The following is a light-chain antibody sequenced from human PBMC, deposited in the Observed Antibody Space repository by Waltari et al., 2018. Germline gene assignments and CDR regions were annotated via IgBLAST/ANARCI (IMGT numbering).Light chain of an antibody. V-gene: IGKV1-5*03. Sequence: DIQMTQSTSTLSASVGDRVTLTCRASQSISSWLAWYQQKPGKATKLLIYKASSLETGVPSRFSGSGSGTKFTLTISSLQPDDFATYYCLQYNSYPWTFCQGTKVEVK. CDR3: LQYNSYPWT. J-gene: IGKJ1*01. CDR2: KAS. CDR1: QSISSW.